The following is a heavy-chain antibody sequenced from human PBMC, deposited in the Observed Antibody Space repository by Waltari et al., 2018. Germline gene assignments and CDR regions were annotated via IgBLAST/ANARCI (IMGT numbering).Heavy chain of an antibody. V-gene: IGHV4-4*07. CDR1: GGSITRGY. Sequence: QMQLQESGPGLVKPSETLSLICTVSGGSITRGYCSWFRQSAGKGLEWIGRISASGSTDYNPSLESRVTMSADTSKNHFSLTLTYVTAEDAAVYYCARDPVIRSAYHYYYYGMDVWGQGTTVTVS. J-gene: IGHJ6*02. CDR3: ARDPVIRSAYHYYYYGMDV. D-gene: IGHD3-16*01. CDR2: ISASGST.